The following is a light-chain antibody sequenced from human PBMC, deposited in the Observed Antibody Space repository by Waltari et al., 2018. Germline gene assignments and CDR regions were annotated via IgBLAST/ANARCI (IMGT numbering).Light chain of an antibody. Sequence: ASVGDRVTITCRASQSVSHYLSWYQQKPGRAPVLLIYAASSLQSGVPSRFSGSGSGTDFTLTISSLQPDDFASYFCQQSFNVPTFGPGTRVEVK. CDR2: AAS. J-gene: IGKJ1*01. CDR3: QQSFNVPT. V-gene: IGKV1-39*01. CDR1: QSVSHY.